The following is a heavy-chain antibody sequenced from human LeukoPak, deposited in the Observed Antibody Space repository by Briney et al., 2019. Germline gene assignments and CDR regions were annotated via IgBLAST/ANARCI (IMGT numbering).Heavy chain of an antibody. D-gene: IGHD3-10*01. Sequence: PSETLSLTCTVSGGSISSYYWSWIRQPPGKGLEWIGYIYYSGSTNYNPSLKSRVTISVDTSKNQFSLKLSSVTAADTAVYYCAGFGENGMDVWGQGTTGTVSS. CDR2: IYYSGST. CDR3: AGFGENGMDV. V-gene: IGHV4-59*01. J-gene: IGHJ6*02. CDR1: GGSISSYY.